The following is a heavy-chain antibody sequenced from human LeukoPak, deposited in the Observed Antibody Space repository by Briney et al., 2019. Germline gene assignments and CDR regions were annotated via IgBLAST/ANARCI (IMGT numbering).Heavy chain of an antibody. D-gene: IGHD6-13*01. CDR3: ASSYSSSWKDYFDY. Sequence: GGSLRLSCAASGFTISGYSMNCLRQAPGKGLEWVSSISSSSSYIYYADSVKGRFTISRDNAKNSLYLQMNSLRAEDTAVYYCASSYSSSWKDYFDYWGQGTLVTVSS. J-gene: IGHJ4*02. CDR2: ISSSSSYI. CDR1: GFTISGYS. V-gene: IGHV3-21*01.